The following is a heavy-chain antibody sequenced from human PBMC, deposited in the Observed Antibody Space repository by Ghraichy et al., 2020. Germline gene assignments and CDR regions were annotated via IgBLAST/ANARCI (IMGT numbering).Heavy chain of an antibody. Sequence: GGSLRLSCAASGFTFSSYGMHWVRQAPGKGLEWVAVIWYDGSNKYYADSVKGRFTISRDNSKNTLYLQMNSLRAEDTAVYYCARGRIAAAGTIGYYYYYGMDVWGQGTMVTVSS. J-gene: IGHJ6*02. CDR2: IWYDGSNK. CDR3: ARGRIAAAGTIGYYYYYGMDV. CDR1: GFTFSSYG. V-gene: IGHV3-33*01. D-gene: IGHD6-13*01.